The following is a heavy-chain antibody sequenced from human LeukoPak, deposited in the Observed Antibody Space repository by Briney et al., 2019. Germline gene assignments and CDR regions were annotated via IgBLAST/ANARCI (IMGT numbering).Heavy chain of an antibody. CDR1: GFTFIGYA. Sequence: PGGSLRLSCAASGFTFIGYAMHWVRQAPGKGLEWVAVISSDGSKKYYADSVKGRFTLSRDNSKNTVYLQMNSLTSDDTAVYYCGRDTVDNRSAYYYQYWGQGTLVTVSS. CDR2: ISSDGSKK. D-gene: IGHD3-3*01. J-gene: IGHJ1*01. V-gene: IGHV3-30*04. CDR3: GRDTVDNRSAYYYQY.